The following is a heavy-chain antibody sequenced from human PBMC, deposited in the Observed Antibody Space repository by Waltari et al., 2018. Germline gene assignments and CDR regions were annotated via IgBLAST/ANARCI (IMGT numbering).Heavy chain of an antibody. CDR2: LIPCFGAP. J-gene: IGHJ5*02. Sequence: QVHLVQSGAEVKKPGSSVKVSCKASGGTFGRYAITWVRQAPGQGLEWMGGLIPCFGAPNYAQRFQGRVTITADESTSTVYMELSSLTSEDTALYFCARRQLGGPLDPWGQGTLVTVSS. V-gene: IGHV1-69*12. CDR3: ARRQLGGPLDP. D-gene: IGHD1-1*01. CDR1: GGTFGRYA.